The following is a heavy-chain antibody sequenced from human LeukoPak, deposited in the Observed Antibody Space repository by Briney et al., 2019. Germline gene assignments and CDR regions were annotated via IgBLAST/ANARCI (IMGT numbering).Heavy chain of an antibody. J-gene: IGHJ4*02. CDR1: GGSISSSSYY. D-gene: IGHD6-19*01. CDR3: ARGDLAVAGSDY. Sequence: SETLSLTCTVSGGSISSSSYYWGWIRQPPGKGLEWIGSIYYSGSTYYNPSLKSRVTISVDKSKNQFSLKLSSVTAADTAVYYCARGDLAVAGSDYWGQGTLVTVSS. CDR2: IYYSGST. V-gene: IGHV4-39*07.